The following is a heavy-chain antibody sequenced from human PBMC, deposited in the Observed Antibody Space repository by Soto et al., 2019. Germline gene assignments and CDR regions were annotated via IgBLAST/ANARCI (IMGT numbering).Heavy chain of an antibody. J-gene: IGHJ4*02. CDR3: AREGVHNYTEYYFDY. CDR2: ISGSGGST. V-gene: IGHV3-23*01. D-gene: IGHD3-10*01. Sequence: GSLRLSCAASGFTFSSYAMSWVRQAPGKGLEWVSAISGSGGSTYYADSVKGRFTISRDNAKTSLYLQMNSLTAEDTAVYYCAREGVHNYTEYYFDYWGQGTLVTVSS. CDR1: GFTFSSYA.